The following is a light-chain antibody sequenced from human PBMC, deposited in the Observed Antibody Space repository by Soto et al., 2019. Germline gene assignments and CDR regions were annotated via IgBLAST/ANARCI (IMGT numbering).Light chain of an antibody. CDR3: MQATQYRPYT. CDR2: KVS. Sequence: DIVLTQTPLSSPVTLGQPASISCRSSQSLVHSDGNTYLSWFHQRPGEPPRLLIDKVSNRFSGFPDTSSGSGAGTDFTLKISRVEAEDVGIYFRMQATQYRPYTFGQGTKLEIK. V-gene: IGKV2-24*01. CDR1: QSLVHSDGNTY. J-gene: IGKJ2*01.